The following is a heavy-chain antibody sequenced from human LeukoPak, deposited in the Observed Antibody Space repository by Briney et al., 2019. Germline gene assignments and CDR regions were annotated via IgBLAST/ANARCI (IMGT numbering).Heavy chain of an antibody. CDR2: ISDSGST. D-gene: IGHD1-26*01. J-gene: IGHJ6*03. V-gene: IGHV4-59*12. CDR1: GDSISSYY. Sequence: PSETLSLTCTVSGDSISSYYWSWIRQPPGKGLEWIGYISDSGSTNYNASLKSRVTMSVDTSKNQFSLKLTSATAADTAVYYCARDHSSASYTYYYYYMDVWGKGTTVTVSS. CDR3: ARDHSSASYTYYYYYMDV.